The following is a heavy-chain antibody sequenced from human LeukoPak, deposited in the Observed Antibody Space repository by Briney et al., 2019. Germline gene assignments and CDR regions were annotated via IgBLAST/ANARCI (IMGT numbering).Heavy chain of an antibody. CDR1: GFLFSSNG. V-gene: IGHV3-30*02. CDR3: AKGEALLPDY. D-gene: IGHD2/OR15-2a*01. CDR2: IRYDGSDK. Sequence: GGSLRLSCAASGFLFSSNGMHWVRQAPGKGLEWVSFIRYDGSDKYYADSVKGRFTISRDSSKNTLYLQVNSLTTEDTAVYYCAKGEALLPDYWGQGTLVTVSS. J-gene: IGHJ4*02.